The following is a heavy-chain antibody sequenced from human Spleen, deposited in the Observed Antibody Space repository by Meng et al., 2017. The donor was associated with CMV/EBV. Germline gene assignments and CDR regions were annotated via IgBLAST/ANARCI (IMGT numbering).Heavy chain of an antibody. CDR1: GYSFTGYY. V-gene: IGHV1-2*02. CDR3: ARDPPVLRSLEWILNGMNV. CDR2: INPNSGGT. D-gene: IGHD3-3*01. J-gene: IGHJ6*02. Sequence: ASVKVSCKPSGYSFTGYYLHWVRQAPGQGLEWLGWINPNSGGTNYGQKFRGRVIITRDTSIKTAYMELSSLTSDDTAVYYCARDPPVLRSLEWILNGMNVWGQGTTVTVSS.